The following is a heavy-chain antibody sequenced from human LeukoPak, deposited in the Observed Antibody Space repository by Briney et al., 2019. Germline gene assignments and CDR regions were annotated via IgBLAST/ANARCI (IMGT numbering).Heavy chain of an antibody. V-gene: IGHV3-21*01. Sequence: GGSLRLSCAASGFTFSSYSMNWVRQAPGKGLEWVSSISSSSSYIYYADSVKGRFTISRDNAKNSLYLQMNSLRAEDTAVYYCARGTTNPIVVVVAATHFDYWGQGTLVTVSS. D-gene: IGHD2-15*01. CDR1: GFTFSSYS. CDR2: ISSSSSYI. J-gene: IGHJ4*02. CDR3: ARGTTNPIVVVVAATHFDY.